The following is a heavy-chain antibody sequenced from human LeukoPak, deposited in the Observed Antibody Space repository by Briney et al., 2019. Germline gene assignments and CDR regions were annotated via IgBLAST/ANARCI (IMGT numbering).Heavy chain of an antibody. Sequence: PGGSLRLSCAASGFTVSSTYMNWVRQAPGKGLEWVSVVYSGGSTYYADSVKGRFTISRDNSKNTLYLQMNSLRAEDTAVYYCAREEDYGSGAYYFDYWGQGTLVTVSS. D-gene: IGHD3-10*01. V-gene: IGHV3-66*01. CDR2: VYSGGST. J-gene: IGHJ4*02. CDR1: GFTVSSTY. CDR3: AREEDYGSGAYYFDY.